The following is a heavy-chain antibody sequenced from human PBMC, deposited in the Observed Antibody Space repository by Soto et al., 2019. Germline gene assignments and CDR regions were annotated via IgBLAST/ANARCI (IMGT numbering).Heavy chain of an antibody. CDR1: GYTFTSYG. CDR3: GSTNYNPSLKSRVTISVDTSKNQFSLKLSSVTAADTAVYYCAGGRSRYTNCSSTSCYRLSYAWFDP. V-gene: IGHV1-18*01. Sequence: ASVKVSCKASGYTFTSYGISWVRQAPGQGLEWMGWISAYNGNTNYAQKLQGRVTMTTDTSTSTAYMELRSLRSDDTAVYYCGSTNYNPSLKSRVTISVDTSKNQFSLKLSSVTAADTAVYYCAGGRSRYTNCSSTSCYRLSYAWFDPWGQGTLVTVSS. D-gene: IGHD3-10*01. CDR2: ISAYNGNT. J-gene: IGHJ5*02.